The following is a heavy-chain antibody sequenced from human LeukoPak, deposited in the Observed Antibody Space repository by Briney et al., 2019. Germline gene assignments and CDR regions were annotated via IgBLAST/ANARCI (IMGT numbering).Heavy chain of an antibody. CDR1: GYSFTSYW. V-gene: IGHV5-51*01. D-gene: IGHD3-22*01. Sequence: GESLKISCKGSGYSFTSYWIGWVRQMPGKDLEWMGIIYPGDSDTRYSPSFQGQVTIPADKSISTAYLQWSSLKASDTAMYYCARVYYFDSGGYYFDYWGQGTPVTVSS. CDR3: ARVYYFDSGGYYFDY. CDR2: IYPGDSDT. J-gene: IGHJ4*02.